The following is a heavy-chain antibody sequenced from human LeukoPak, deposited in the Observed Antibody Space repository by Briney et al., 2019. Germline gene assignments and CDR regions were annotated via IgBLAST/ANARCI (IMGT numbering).Heavy chain of an antibody. J-gene: IGHJ4*02. Sequence: SETLSHTSAGSGYSISSGYYLGWILQHPLKVLVWIGTIYHSGSTIYNPSLKSRVTISVDTSKNQFSLKLSSVTAADTAVYYCARRISLTGYPLDYWGQETLVTVSS. V-gene: IGHV4-38-2*01. CDR1: GYSISSGYY. CDR3: ARRISLTGYPLDY. D-gene: IGHD3-9*01. CDR2: IYHSGST.